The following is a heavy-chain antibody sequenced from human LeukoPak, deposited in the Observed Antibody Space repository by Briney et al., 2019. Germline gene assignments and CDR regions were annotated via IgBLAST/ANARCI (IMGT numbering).Heavy chain of an antibody. D-gene: IGHD3-3*01. J-gene: IGHJ4*02. V-gene: IGHV1-2*02. CDR1: GYTFTGYY. Sequence: ASVKVSCKASGYTFTGYYMHWVRQAPGQGLEWMGWINPNSGGTNYAQKFQGRVTMTEDTSTDTAYMELSSLRSEDTAVYYCATLLGVALLDYWGQGTLVTVSS. CDR3: ATLLGVALLDY. CDR2: INPNSGGT.